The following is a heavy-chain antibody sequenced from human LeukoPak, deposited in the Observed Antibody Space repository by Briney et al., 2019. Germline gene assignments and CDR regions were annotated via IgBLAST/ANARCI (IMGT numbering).Heavy chain of an antibody. Sequence: GGSLRLSCAASGFTFSSYGMHWVRQAPGKGLEWVAVIWYDGSNKYYADSVKGRFTISRDNSKNTLYLQMNSLRAEDTAVYYCARVVEDEAAAGYNWFDPWGQGTLVTVSS. D-gene: IGHD6-13*01. CDR1: GFTFSSYG. V-gene: IGHV3-33*01. J-gene: IGHJ5*02. CDR2: IWYDGSNK. CDR3: ARVVEDEAAAGYNWFDP.